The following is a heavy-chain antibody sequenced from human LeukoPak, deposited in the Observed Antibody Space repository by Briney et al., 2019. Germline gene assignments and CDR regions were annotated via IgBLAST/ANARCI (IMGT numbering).Heavy chain of an antibody. D-gene: IGHD6-13*01. CDR3: ASDQYSSSWYQQQGPGDY. CDR1: GGSISSYY. Sequence: SETLSLTCTVSGGSISSYYWSWIRQPPGKGLEWIGYIYYSGSTNYNPSLKSRVTISVDTSKNQFSLKLSSVTAADTAVYYCASDQYSSSWYQQQGPGDYWGQGTLVTVSS. V-gene: IGHV4-59*12. J-gene: IGHJ4*02. CDR2: IYYSGST.